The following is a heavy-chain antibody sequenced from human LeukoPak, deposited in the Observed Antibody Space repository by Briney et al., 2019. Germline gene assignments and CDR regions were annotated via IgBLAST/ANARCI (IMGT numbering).Heavy chain of an antibody. CDR2: ISDDGNNK. CDR3: ARDSVRYCSSSSCYPPDY. J-gene: IGHJ4*02. Sequence: GGSLRLSCTASGFTFSSYAIHWVRQAPGKGLGWVAVISDDGNNKYYADSVKGRFTISRDNSKNTLYLQMNSLRAEDTAVYYCARDSVRYCSSSSCYPPDYWGQGTLVTVSS. V-gene: IGHV3-30-3*01. D-gene: IGHD2-2*01. CDR1: GFTFSSYA.